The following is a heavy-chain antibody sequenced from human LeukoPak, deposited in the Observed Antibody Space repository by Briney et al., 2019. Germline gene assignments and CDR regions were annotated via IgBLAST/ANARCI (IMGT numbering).Heavy chain of an antibody. J-gene: IGHJ4*02. CDR2: INHSGST. CDR1: GGSISSYY. CDR3: ARRRADMTTVTTALGY. V-gene: IGHV4-34*01. Sequence: PSETLSLTCTVSGGSISSYYWSWIRQPPGKGLEWIGEINHSGSTNYNPSLKSRVTISVDTSKNQFSLKLSSVTAADTAVYYCARRRADMTTVTTALGYWGQGTLVTVSS. D-gene: IGHD4-17*01.